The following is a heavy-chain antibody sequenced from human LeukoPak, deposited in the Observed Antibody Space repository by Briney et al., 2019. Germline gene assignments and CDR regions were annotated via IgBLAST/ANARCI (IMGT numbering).Heavy chain of an antibody. D-gene: IGHD6-19*01. Sequence: PSETLSLTCTVSGGSISSSSYYWGWIRQPPGKGLEWIGSIYYSGSTYYNPSLKSRVTISVDTSKNQFSLKLSSVTAADTAVYYCARLLVGSSGWLTFDYWGQGTLVTVSS. V-gene: IGHV4-39*01. CDR2: IYYSGST. J-gene: IGHJ4*02. CDR3: ARLLVGSSGWLTFDY. CDR1: GGSISSSSYY.